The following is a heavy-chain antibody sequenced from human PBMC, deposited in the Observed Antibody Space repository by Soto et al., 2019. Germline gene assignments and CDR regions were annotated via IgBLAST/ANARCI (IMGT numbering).Heavy chain of an antibody. CDR1: GFTVSSNF. Sequence: EVQLVETGGGLIQPGGSLRLSCAASGFTVSSNFMNWVRQAPGKGLEWVSVIYRDGSTFYADSVKGRFTISRDNSKNTLDLQMNSLRAEDTAVYYCARDTRGFSYGYRYFDLWGRGTLVTVSS. D-gene: IGHD5-18*01. V-gene: IGHV3-53*02. CDR2: IYRDGST. CDR3: ARDTRGFSYGYRYFDL. J-gene: IGHJ2*01.